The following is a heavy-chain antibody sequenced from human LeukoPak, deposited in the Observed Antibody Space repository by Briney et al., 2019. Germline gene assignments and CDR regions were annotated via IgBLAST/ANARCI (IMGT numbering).Heavy chain of an antibody. CDR3: ARRGDSGSYLDAFDI. CDR2: IFYSGSN. D-gene: IGHD1-26*01. J-gene: IGHJ3*02. Sequence: PSETLSLTCTVSGGSISTYSWSWIRQPPGKGLEWIGYIFYSGSNNYNPSLKSRVTKSVDTSKNQFSLKLSSVTAADTAVYYCARRGDSGSYLDAFDIWGQGTMVTVSS. CDR1: GGSISTYS. V-gene: IGHV4-59*08.